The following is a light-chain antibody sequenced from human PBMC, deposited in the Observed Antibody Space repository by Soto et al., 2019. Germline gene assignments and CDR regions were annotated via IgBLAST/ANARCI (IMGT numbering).Light chain of an antibody. CDR1: QSVLYSSNSKNY. CDR2: WAS. Sequence: DIVMTQSPDSLAVSPGERATISCKSGQSVLYSSNSKNYLAWYQQKPGQPPQLLIYWASTRESGVSERFIGGGSGTDFTLTISSLQAEDVAVYYCQQYFSAPLTFGQGTKVEIK. CDR3: QQYFSAPLT. J-gene: IGKJ1*01. V-gene: IGKV4-1*01.